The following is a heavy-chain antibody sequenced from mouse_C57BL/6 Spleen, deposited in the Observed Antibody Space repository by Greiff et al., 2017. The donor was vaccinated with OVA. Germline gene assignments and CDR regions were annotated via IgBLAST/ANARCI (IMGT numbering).Heavy chain of an antibody. V-gene: IGHV3-1*01. D-gene: IGHD1-1*01. Sequence: EVHLVESGPGMVKPSQSLSLTCTVTGYSITSGYDWHWIRHFPGNKLEWMGYISYSGSTNYNPSLKSRISITHDTSKNHFFLKLNSVTTEDTATYYCARENSYYYGSSYGYFDVWGTGTTVTVSS. CDR1: GYSITSGYD. CDR2: ISYSGST. CDR3: ARENSYYYGSSYGYFDV. J-gene: IGHJ1*03.